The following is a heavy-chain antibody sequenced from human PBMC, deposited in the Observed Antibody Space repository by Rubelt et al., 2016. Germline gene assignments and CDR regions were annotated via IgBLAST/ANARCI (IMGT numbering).Heavy chain of an antibody. CDR1: GDSISSSGFY. Sequence: QLKLQESGPRLVKPSETLSLTCTVSGDSISSSGFYWGWIRQPPGKGLEWIGSIYDSGSTYSKPSLKSPVTLSVDASKKQFSMKLSSVTAADTAVYYCARLISETYYLSTFDVWGQGTMVTVSS. J-gene: IGHJ3*01. CDR3: ARLISETYYLSTFDV. CDR2: IYDSGST. D-gene: IGHD1-26*01. V-gene: IGHV4-39*01.